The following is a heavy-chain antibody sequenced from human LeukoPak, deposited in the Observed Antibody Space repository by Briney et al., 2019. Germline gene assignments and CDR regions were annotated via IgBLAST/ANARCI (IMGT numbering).Heavy chain of an antibody. D-gene: IGHD2-2*01. J-gene: IGHJ4*02. CDR1: GFTFSSYA. CDR3: ARERKSSTSMDY. V-gene: IGHV3-30-3*01. Sequence: PGGSLRLSCAASGFTFSSYAMHWVRQAPGKGLEWVAVISYDGSNKYYADSVKGRFTISRDNAKNTLYLQMNSLRGEDTAVYFCARERKSSTSMDYWGQGTLVTVSS. CDR2: ISYDGSNK.